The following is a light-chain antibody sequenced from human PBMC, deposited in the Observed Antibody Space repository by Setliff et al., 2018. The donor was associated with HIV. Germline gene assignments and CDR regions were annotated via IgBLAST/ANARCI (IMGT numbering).Light chain of an antibody. CDR3: SSYSSSRPRV. V-gene: IGLV2-14*01. Sequence: QSVLTQPASVSGSLGQSITISCTGTSSDVGGHNSVSWYQQHPGKAPKLMISEVSNRPSGVSNRFSGSKSGNTASLTISGLQPEDEADYYCSSYSSSRPRVFGTGTKVTV. J-gene: IGLJ1*01. CDR1: SSDVGGHNS. CDR2: EVS.